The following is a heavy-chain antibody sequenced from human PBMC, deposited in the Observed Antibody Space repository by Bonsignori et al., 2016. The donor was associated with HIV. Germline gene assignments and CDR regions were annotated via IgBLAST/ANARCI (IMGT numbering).Heavy chain of an antibody. CDR2: ISYDGSDK. Sequence: GESLKISCAASGFAFSSYGIHWVRQAPDKGLEWVAVISYDGSDKYYVDSVKGRFTISRDNSKYTPYLQMDSLRPEDTAVYYCAKEQVGGTHAFDIWGQGTMVTVSS. V-gene: IGHV3-30*18. CDR3: AKEQVGGTHAFDI. CDR1: GFAFSSYG. J-gene: IGHJ3*02. D-gene: IGHD1-26*01.